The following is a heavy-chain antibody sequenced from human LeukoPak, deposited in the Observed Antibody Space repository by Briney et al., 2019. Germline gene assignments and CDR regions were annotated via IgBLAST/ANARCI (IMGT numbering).Heavy chain of an antibody. J-gene: IGHJ4*02. CDR1: GFTFSSYA. D-gene: IGHD1-1*01. CDR2: ISGSGGST. Sequence: PGGSLRLSCAASGFTFSSYAMSWVRQAPGKGLEWVSAISGSGGSTYYADSVKGRFTISRDNSKNTLYLQMNSLRAEDTAVYYCARAYWSVTPIDSESDYWGQGTLVTVSS. CDR3: ARAYWSVTPIDSESDY. V-gene: IGHV3-23*01.